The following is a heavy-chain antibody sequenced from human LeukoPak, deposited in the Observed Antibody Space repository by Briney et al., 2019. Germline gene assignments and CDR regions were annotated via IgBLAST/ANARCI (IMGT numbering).Heavy chain of an antibody. CDR3: ARGRGWIFDY. Sequence: GGSLRLSCAASGFSVSNYFMAWVRQAPGKGLEWVAVINKDVTEKFYVGSVRGRFTISRDNARNSVFLQTNGLRADDTGMYYCARGRGWIFDYWGQGTLLTVSS. CDR1: GFSVSNYF. D-gene: IGHD6-19*01. J-gene: IGHJ4*01. CDR2: INKDVTEK. V-gene: IGHV3-7*01.